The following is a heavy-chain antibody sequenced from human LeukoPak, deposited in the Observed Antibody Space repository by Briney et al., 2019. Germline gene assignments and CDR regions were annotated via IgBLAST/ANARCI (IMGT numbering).Heavy chain of an antibody. D-gene: IGHD3-3*01. CDR1: GFTFGDYA. CDR3: MVSGPDGMDV. J-gene: IGHJ6*02. Sequence: GGSLRLSCTASGFTFGDYAMSWFRQAPGKGLEWVGFIRSKAYGGTTEYAASVKGRFTISRDDSKSIAYLQMNSLKTEDTAVYYRMVSGPDGMDVWGQGTTVTVSS. V-gene: IGHV3-49*03. CDR2: IRSKAYGGTT.